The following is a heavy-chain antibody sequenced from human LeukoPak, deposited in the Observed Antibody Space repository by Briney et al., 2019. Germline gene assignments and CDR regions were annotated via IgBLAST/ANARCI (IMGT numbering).Heavy chain of an antibody. Sequence: SETLSLTCTVSGGSISDYYWSWIRQPAGKGLEWIGRIYTSGTTNYNPSLKSRVIMSVDTSKNQFSLKLSSVTAADTAVYYCARDNPEMATIATGWFDPWGQGTLVIVSS. D-gene: IGHD5-24*01. J-gene: IGHJ5*02. CDR1: GGSISDYY. V-gene: IGHV4-4*07. CDR3: ARDNPEMATIATGWFDP. CDR2: IYTSGTT.